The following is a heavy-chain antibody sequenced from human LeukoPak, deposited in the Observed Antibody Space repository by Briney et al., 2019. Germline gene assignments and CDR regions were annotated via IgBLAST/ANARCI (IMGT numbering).Heavy chain of an antibody. CDR1: GFTFDDYG. J-gene: IGHJ4*02. CDR3: ARGSPMVRGAILDY. CDR2: INWNGGST. D-gene: IGHD3-10*01. V-gene: IGHV3-20*04. Sequence: GGSLRLSCAASGFTFDDYGMSWVRQAPGKGLEWVSGINWNGGSTGYADSVKGRFTISRDNAKNSLYLQMNSLRAEDTAVYYCARGSPMVRGAILDYWGQGTLVTVSS.